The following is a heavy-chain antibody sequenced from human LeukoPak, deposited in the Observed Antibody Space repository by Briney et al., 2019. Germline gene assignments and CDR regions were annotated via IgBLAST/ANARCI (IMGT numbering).Heavy chain of an antibody. CDR3: ARKSASGNYPLDY. CDR1: GFSFSSFA. J-gene: IGHJ4*02. Sequence: GGSLRLSCAASGFSFSSFAMSWVRQAPGKGLEWVSVISADSATTFYADSVKGRFTISRDNAKNTVFLQMSSLRAEDTALYYCARKSASGNYPLDYWGQGTLVTVSS. CDR2: ISADSATT. V-gene: IGHV3-23*01. D-gene: IGHD3-10*01.